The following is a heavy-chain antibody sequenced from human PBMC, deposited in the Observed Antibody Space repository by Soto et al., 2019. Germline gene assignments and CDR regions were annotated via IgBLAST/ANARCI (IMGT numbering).Heavy chain of an antibody. D-gene: IGHD6-19*01. CDR1: GGSFSGYD. V-gene: IGHV4-34*01. J-gene: IGHJ4*02. CDR3: ARISGWYPKEYYFDY. Sequence: SSETLSLTCAVYGGSFSGYDWSWIRPPPGKGLEWIGEINHSGSTNYNPSLKSRVTISVDTSKNQFSLKLSSVTAADTAVYYCARISGWYPKEYYFDYWGQGTLVTVSS. CDR2: INHSGST.